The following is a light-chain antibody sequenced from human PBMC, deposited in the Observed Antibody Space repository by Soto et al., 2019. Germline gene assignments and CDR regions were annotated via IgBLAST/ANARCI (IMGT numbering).Light chain of an antibody. CDR1: QSVSDK. CDR3: QQYKSWPYT. CDR2: GAS. J-gene: IGKJ2*01. Sequence: EIVMTQSPATLSVSPGERATLSCRASQSVSDKSAWYQQKPGQAARLLIFGASTRATGIPARFSGSGSGTEFTLTISSLQSEDFAVYYCQQYKSWPYTFGQGTKLEIK. V-gene: IGKV3-15*01.